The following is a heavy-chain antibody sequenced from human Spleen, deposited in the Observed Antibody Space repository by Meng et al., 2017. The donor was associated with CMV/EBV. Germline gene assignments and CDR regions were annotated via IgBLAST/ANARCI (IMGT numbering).Heavy chain of an antibody. J-gene: IGHJ4*01. Sequence: GESLKISCAASGFTFSSYSMNWVRQAPGKGLEWVSSISSSSSYIYYADSVKGRFTISRDNAKNSLYLQMNSLRDEDTAVYYCARDLIRGVVGARPRGPGDLWGHGTLVTVSS. CDR2: ISSSSSYI. CDR3: ARDLIRGVVGARPRGPGDL. V-gene: IGHV3-21*01. D-gene: IGHD1-26*01. CDR1: GFTFSSYS.